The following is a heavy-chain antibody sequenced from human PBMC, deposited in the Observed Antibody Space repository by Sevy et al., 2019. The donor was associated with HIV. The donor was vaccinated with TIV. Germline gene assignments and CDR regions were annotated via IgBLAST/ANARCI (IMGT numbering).Heavy chain of an antibody. V-gene: IGHV3-53*01. J-gene: IGHJ3*02. CDR3: VRDLHYFRRPAFDI. Sequence: GSLRLSCAASGSTVSSVYMNWVRQAPGKGLEWVSVIDSGGTTYYTDSVKGRFTISRDNSKNTLYLQMNSLRAEDTAVYYCVRDLHYFRRPAFDIWGQGTMVTVSS. CDR1: GSTVSSVY. D-gene: IGHD3-10*01. CDR2: IDSGGTT.